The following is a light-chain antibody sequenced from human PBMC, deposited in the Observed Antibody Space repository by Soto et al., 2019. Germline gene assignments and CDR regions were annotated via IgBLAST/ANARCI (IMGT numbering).Light chain of an antibody. CDR1: QGINNY. CDR2: DVS. J-gene: IGKJ4*01. CDR3: QHYYNFPLT. Sequence: DIQMTQSPSSLSASVGDRVTITCQTSQGINNYLNWYQQKPGQAPKLLIYDVSHLEAGVPFRFRGSGSGQFFTLTITSLPPEDFATYYCQHYYNFPLTFGGGTKVDIK. V-gene: IGKV1-33*01.